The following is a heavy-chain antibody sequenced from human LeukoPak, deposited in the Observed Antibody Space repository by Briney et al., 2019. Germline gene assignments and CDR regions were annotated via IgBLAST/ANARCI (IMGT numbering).Heavy chain of an antibody. V-gene: IGHV3-23*01. D-gene: IGHD3-22*01. CDR2: ISGSGGST. CDR3: AKTYDSSGYYYASRPFDY. CDR1: GFTFSSYA. Sequence: GGSLRLSCAASGFTFSSYAMSWVRQAPGKGLEWVSAISGSGGSTCYADSVKGRFTISRDNSKNTLYLQMNNLRAEDTAVYYCAKTYDSSGYYYASRPFDYWGQGTLVTVSS. J-gene: IGHJ4*02.